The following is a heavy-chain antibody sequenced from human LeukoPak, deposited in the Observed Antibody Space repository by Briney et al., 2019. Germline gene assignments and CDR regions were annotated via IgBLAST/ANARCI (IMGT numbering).Heavy chain of an antibody. CDR2: INPNNDGT. CDR3: AIGMAAVGTFDY. CDR1: GYTFTGNY. J-gene: IGHJ4*02. D-gene: IGHD6-13*01. V-gene: IGHV1-2*06. Sequence: ASVKVSCKASGYTFTGNYMHWVRQAPGQGLEWMGRINPNNDGTNYAQKFQGRVTMTRDTSISTAYMELTRLRSDDMAVYYCAIGMAAVGTFDYWGQGTLVTVSS.